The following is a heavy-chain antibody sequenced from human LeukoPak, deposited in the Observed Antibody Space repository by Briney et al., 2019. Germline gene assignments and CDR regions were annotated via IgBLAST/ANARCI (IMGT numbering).Heavy chain of an antibody. CDR2: IKQDGSDK. J-gene: IGHJ6*03. CDR3: ARIGVAYYYYMDV. CDR1: GFTLSTYW. Sequence: GGSLRLSCAASGFTLSTYWMTWVRQAPGKGLEWVANIKQDGSDKYYVDSVKGRFTISRDNANNSLYLQMNSLRAEDTAVYYCARIGVAYYYYMDVWGKGTTVTVSS. V-gene: IGHV3-7*01. D-gene: IGHD2-21*01.